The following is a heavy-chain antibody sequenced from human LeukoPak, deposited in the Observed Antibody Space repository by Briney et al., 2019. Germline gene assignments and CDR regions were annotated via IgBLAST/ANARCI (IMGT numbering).Heavy chain of an antibody. CDR2: FYIHEST. D-gene: IGHD2-21*01. Sequence: SETLSLTCTVSAGSINSYHWSWVRQPAGKGLEGIGRFYIHESTTNHPSPTSRVSISVDAYKNQITLNLNSMTAADTAVYYCARGDIGYCVGNVGGNCNGYTGYYYYGLDVWGQGTTVTVSS. CDR1: AGSINSYH. J-gene: IGHJ6*02. CDR3: ARGDIGYCVGNVGGNCNGYTGYYYYGLDV. V-gene: IGHV4-4*07.